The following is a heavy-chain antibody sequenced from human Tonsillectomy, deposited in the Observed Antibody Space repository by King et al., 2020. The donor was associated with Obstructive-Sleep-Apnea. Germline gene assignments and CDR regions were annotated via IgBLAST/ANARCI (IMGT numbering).Heavy chain of an antibody. D-gene: IGHD1-26*01. Sequence: VQLVESGGGLVQPGRSLRLSCAASGFTFDEYAMHWVRQAPGKGLEWVSGITWCSANIDYADSVKGRFTISRDNAKNSLYLQMNSLRAEDTALYYCARSGTYYENFDSWGQGTLVTVSS. CDR1: GFTFDEYA. CDR3: ARSGTYYENFDS. CDR2: ITWCSANI. J-gene: IGHJ4*02. V-gene: IGHV3-9*01.